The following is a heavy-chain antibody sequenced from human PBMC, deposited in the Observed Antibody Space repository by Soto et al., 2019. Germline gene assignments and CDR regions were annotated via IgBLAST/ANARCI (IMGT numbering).Heavy chain of an antibody. J-gene: IGHJ4*02. Sequence: SETLSLTCTVSGGSISNYSWSWLRQPPGKGLEWIGYISHSGSTYYNPSLKSRVTISVDTSKNQFSLRLISVTAADTAVYYCARGGLLPDYWGQGTLVTVSS. V-gene: IGHV4-59*12. CDR3: ARGGLLPDY. CDR2: ISHSGST. D-gene: IGHD6-19*01. CDR1: GGSISNYS.